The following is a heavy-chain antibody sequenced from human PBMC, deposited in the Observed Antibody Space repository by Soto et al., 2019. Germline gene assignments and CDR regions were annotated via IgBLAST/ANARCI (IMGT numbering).Heavy chain of an antibody. Sequence: QVQLQQWGAGLLKPSETLSLTCAVYGGSFSGYYWSWIRQPPGKGLEWSGKINQSGSTNYNPSLKSRATISVDTSKNQFSLKLGSVTAADTAVYYCARGRDYGSGRCWFDPWGQGTLVTVSS. CDR2: INQSGST. CDR3: ARGRDYGSGRCWFDP. J-gene: IGHJ5*02. D-gene: IGHD3-10*01. CDR1: GGSFSGYY. V-gene: IGHV4-34*01.